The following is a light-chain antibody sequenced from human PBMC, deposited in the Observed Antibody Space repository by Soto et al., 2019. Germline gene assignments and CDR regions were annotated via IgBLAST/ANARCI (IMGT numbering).Light chain of an antibody. CDR1: QSISSW. CDR2: DAS. CDR3: QQYNSPGT. Sequence: DIQMTQSPSTLSASVGDRVTITCRASQSISSWLAWYQQKPGKAPKPLIYDASSLESGVPSRFSGSGSGTEFTLTISSLQPDDFATYYCQQYNSPGTFGQGTKVEIK. J-gene: IGKJ1*01. V-gene: IGKV1-5*01.